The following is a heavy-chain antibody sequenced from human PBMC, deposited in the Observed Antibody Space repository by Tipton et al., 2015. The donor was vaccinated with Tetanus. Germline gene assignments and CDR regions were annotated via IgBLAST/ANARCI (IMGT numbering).Heavy chain of an antibody. J-gene: IGHJ4*02. Sequence: TLSLTCVVSGGSVSGGGYTWNWIRQPPGKGLEWIGYIYYSGSTYFNPSLKSRVTISAGMSENQFSLRLTSVTAADTAVYYCARGARGYTYGWGQGTLVTVSS. CDR1: GGSVSGGGYT. CDR3: ARGARGYTYG. V-gene: IGHV4-30-4*07. CDR2: IYYSGST. D-gene: IGHD5-18*01.